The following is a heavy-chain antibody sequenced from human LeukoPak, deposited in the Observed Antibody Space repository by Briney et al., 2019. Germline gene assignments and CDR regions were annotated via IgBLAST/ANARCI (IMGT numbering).Heavy chain of an antibody. CDR2: ILFVRSNK. J-gene: IGHJ6*02. CDR1: GFTLCIFG. Sequence: GRSLSLSCAISGFTLCIFGMQWVRQAPGRGLEWVAVILFVRSNKFYADSVKGRFTISRDNSKNTVDLQMNCVRAEDTGVYYCAKEYRTGSYNYYYGMDVWGQGTTVTVSS. V-gene: IGHV3-30*18. D-gene: IGHD3-10*01. CDR3: AKEYRTGSYNYYYGMDV.